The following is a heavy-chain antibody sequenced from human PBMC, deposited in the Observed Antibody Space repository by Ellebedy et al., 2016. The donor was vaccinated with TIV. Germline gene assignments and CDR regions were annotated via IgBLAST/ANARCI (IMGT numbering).Heavy chain of an antibody. CDR3: ARSLMIFSFDKCYFDF. Sequence: SETLSLTCTVSGGSISSSSYYWGWIRQPPGKGLEWIGSIYYSGNTYYSPSLKSRVIISVDTSNNQFSLKLSSVTAADTAVYYCARSLMIFSFDKCYFDFWGRGTLLTVSS. CDR1: GGSISSSSYY. J-gene: IGHJ2*01. V-gene: IGHV4-39*01. D-gene: IGHD3/OR15-3a*01. CDR2: IYYSGNT.